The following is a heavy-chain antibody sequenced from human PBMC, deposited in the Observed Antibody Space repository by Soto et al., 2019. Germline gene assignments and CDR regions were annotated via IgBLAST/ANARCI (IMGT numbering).Heavy chain of an antibody. CDR2: IYYSGST. CDR1: GGSISSSSYY. Sequence: QLQLQESGPGLVKPSETLSLTCTVSGGSISSSSYYWGWIRQPPGKGLEWIGSIYYSGSTYYNPSLKSRVTISVDTSKNQFSLKLSSVTAADTAVYYCARLHYYDSSGFGYWGQGTLVTVSS. V-gene: IGHV4-39*01. CDR3: ARLHYYDSSGFGY. D-gene: IGHD3-22*01. J-gene: IGHJ4*02.